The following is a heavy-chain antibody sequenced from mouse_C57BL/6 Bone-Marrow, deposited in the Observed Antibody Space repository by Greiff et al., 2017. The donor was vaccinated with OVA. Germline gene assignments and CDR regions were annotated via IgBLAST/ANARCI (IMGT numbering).Heavy chain of an antibody. D-gene: IGHD1-1*01. CDR3: NYYGSSYYAMDY. CDR2: IYPGNSDT. CDR1: GYTFTSYW. V-gene: IGHV1-5*01. J-gene: IGHJ4*01. Sequence: EVQLQQSGPVLARPGASVKMSCKTSGYTFTSYWMHWVKQRPGQGLEWIGAIYPGNSDTSYNQKFKGKAKLTAVTSASTAYMELSSLTNEDSAVYYCNYYGSSYYAMDYWGQGTSVTVSS.